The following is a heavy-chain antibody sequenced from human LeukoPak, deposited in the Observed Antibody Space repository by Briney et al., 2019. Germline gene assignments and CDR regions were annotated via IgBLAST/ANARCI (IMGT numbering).Heavy chain of an antibody. CDR1: GGAFTGYY. D-gene: IGHD6-19*01. CDR3: ATPTRGGIAVTGTFGH. V-gene: IGHV4-34*01. CDR2: INHSGAT. J-gene: IGHJ4*02. Sequence: SETLSLTCAGSGGAFTGYYWSWIRQPPGKGLEWIGEINHSGATNYDPSLKSRVTISVDTSKNQFSLRLTSLSAADTGVYYCATPTRGGIAVTGTFGHWGQGTQVTVSS.